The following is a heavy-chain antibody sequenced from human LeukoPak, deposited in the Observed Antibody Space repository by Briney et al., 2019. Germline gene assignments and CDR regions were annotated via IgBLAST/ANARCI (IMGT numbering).Heavy chain of an antibody. CDR3: ARNVTAGFFDY. V-gene: IGHV4-38-2*01. Sequence: PSETLSLTCAVSGSSITSDFFWGWIRQPPGKGLEWIATIYHSWGIYFNPSLKSRVTISLDASKNQFSLKLTSLTAPDTAIYYCARNVTAGFFDYWGQGILVTVSS. CDR1: GSSITSDFF. CDR2: IYHSWGI. D-gene: IGHD1-1*01. J-gene: IGHJ4*02.